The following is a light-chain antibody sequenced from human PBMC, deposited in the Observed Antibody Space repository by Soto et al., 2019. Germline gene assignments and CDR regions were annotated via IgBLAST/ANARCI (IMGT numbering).Light chain of an antibody. V-gene: IGKV3-15*01. Sequence: EIVMMQSPATLSVSPGERATLSCRASQSVSSNLAWYQQKPGQAPRLLIYGASTRATGIPARFSGSGSGTEFTLTISSLQSEDFAVYYCQQYNNWPLAFTFGPGTKVDIK. J-gene: IGKJ3*01. CDR2: GAS. CDR1: QSVSSN. CDR3: QQYNNWPLAFT.